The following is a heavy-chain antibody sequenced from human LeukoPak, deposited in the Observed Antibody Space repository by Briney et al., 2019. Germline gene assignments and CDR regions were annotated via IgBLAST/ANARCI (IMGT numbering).Heavy chain of an antibody. Sequence: ASVKVSCKASGYTFTSYGISWVRQAPGQVLEWMGWISAYNGNTNYAQKLQGRVTMTTDTSTSTAYMELRSLRSDDTAVYYCARVDYVWGSYRDPADYWGQGTLVTVSS. CDR1: GYTFTSYG. CDR2: ISAYNGNT. V-gene: IGHV1-18*01. D-gene: IGHD3-16*02. CDR3: ARVDYVWGSYRDPADY. J-gene: IGHJ4*02.